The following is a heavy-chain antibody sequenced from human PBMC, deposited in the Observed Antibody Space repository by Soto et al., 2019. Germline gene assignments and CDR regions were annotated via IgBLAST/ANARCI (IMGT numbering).Heavy chain of an antibody. J-gene: IGHJ6*02. Sequence: PSETLSLTCTVSGGSISSGGYYWGWIRQHPWKGLEWIGYIYYSGSTYYNPSLKSRVTISVDTSKNQFSLKLSSVTAADTAVYYCARWVATIIDYYYYGMDVWGQGXTVTVYS. CDR2: IYYSGST. D-gene: IGHD5-12*01. V-gene: IGHV4-31*03. CDR1: GGSISSGGYY. CDR3: ARWVATIIDYYYYGMDV.